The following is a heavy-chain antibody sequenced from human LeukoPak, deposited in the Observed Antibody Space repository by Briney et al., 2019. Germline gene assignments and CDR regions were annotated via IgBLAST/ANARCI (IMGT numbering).Heavy chain of an antibody. CDR3: ARDFVSTVTTYDY. V-gene: IGHV1-2*02. Sequence: GASVKVSCKASGYTFTGYYMHWVRQAPGQGLEWMGWINPNSGGTNYAQKFQGRVTMTRDTSISTAYMELSRLRSDDTAVYYCARDFVSTVTTYDYWGQGTLVTVSS. CDR1: GYTFTGYY. CDR2: INPNSGGT. J-gene: IGHJ4*02. D-gene: IGHD4-11*01.